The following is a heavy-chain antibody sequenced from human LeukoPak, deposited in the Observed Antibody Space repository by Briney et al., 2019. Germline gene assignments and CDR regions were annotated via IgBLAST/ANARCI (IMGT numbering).Heavy chain of an antibody. D-gene: IGHD3-9*01. Sequence: ARSLRLSCAASGFTFDDYAMQWVRPAPGQGLEWVSGTSWNSGNIGYAYSVKGRFTISRDNAKNSLYLQMNSLRAADPAVYYCARREYYDILTGVGGYWGQGTLVTVSS. J-gene: IGHJ4*02. CDR3: ARREYYDILTGVGGY. CDR1: GFTFDDYA. CDR2: TSWNSGNI. V-gene: IGHV3-9*01.